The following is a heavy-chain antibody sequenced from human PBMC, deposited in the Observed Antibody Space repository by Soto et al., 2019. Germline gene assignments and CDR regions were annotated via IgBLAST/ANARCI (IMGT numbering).Heavy chain of an antibody. D-gene: IGHD3-10*01. CDR2: IDPSDAYT. V-gene: IGHV5-10-1*01. J-gene: IGHJ4*02. CDR1: GYSLTSYW. CDR3: TRDVVREFYLDY. Sequence: GESLKISCKSSGYSLTSYWITWVRQMPGKVLDLMGRIDPSDAYTSXXPSFLGHXXIAADGCFSTXDLQWXSVRASDTAMYYCTRDVVREFYLDYWGQGTPVTVSS.